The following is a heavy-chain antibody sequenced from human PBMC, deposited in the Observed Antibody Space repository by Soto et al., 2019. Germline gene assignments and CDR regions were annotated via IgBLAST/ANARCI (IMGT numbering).Heavy chain of an antibody. CDR3: AKSPRQHSYYGKDV. CDR1: GFTFSSYA. V-gene: IGHV3-23*01. Sequence: GGSLRLSCAASGFTFSSYAMSWVRQAPGEGLEWVSAISGSGGSTYYADSVKGRFTISRDNSKNTLYLLMNSLRAEDTAVYYFAKSPRQHSYYGKDVCGQGTTGTV. D-gene: IGHD1-1*01. CDR2: ISGSGGST. J-gene: IGHJ6*02.